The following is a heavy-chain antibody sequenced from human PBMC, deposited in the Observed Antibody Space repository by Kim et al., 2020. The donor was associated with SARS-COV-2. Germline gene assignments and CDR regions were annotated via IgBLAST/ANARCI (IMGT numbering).Heavy chain of an antibody. CDR2: ST. D-gene: IGHD4-17*01. Sequence: STYYADSVKGRFTISRDNSKNTLYLQMNSLRAEDTAVYYCARDRATVTTDWGQGTLVTVSS. V-gene: IGHV3-66*01. CDR3: ARDRATVTTD. J-gene: IGHJ4*02.